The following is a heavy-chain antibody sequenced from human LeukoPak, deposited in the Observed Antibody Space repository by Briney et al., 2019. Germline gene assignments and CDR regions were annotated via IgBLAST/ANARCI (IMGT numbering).Heavy chain of an antibody. Sequence: GGSLRLSCAASGFXXXXXWMNWARQAPXXGLEWVASINHNGNVNYYVDSVKGRFTFSRDNAKNSLYLQMSNLRAEDTAVYFCARGGGLDVWGQGATVTVSS. CDR2: INHNGNVN. CDR3: ARGGGLDV. V-gene: IGHV3-7*04. CDR1: GFXXXXXW. J-gene: IGHJ6*02.